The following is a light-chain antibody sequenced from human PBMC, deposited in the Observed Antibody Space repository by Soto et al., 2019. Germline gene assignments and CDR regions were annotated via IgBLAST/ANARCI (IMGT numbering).Light chain of an antibody. Sequence: DIQMTQSPSTLSASVGDRVTITFRASQSTSSYLSWYQQKPGKAAKLLIYQASSLENGVPSRFSGSGSGTEFSLTISSLQPDDFATYYCQQYSSHSTFGQGTKVDI. CDR2: QAS. J-gene: IGKJ1*01. CDR3: QQYSSHST. CDR1: QSTSSY. V-gene: IGKV1-5*03.